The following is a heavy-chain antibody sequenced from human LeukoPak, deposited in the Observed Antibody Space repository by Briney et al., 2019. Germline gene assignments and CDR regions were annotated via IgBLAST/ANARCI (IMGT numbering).Heavy chain of an antibody. Sequence: SETLSLTCTVSGGSISSSRYYWGWIRQPPGKGLEWIGSIYYSGSTYYNPSLKSRVTISVDTSKNQFSLKLSSVTAADTAVYYCARLGSSWVDAFDIWGQGTMVTLS. CDR2: IYYSGST. J-gene: IGHJ3*02. D-gene: IGHD2-15*01. V-gene: IGHV4-39*01. CDR3: ARLGSSWVDAFDI. CDR1: GGSISSSRYY.